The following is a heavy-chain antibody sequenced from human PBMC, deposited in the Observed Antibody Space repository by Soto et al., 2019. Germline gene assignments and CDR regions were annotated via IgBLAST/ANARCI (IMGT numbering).Heavy chain of an antibody. CDR3: AGRTTVTSVYYYYYGMDV. V-gene: IGHV3-53*04. D-gene: IGHD4-17*01. CDR1: GFTVSSNY. J-gene: IGHJ6*02. Sequence: EVQLVESGGGLVQPGGSLRLSCAACGFTVSSNYMSWVRQAPGKGLEWVSVIYSGGSTYYADSVKGRFTISRHNSKNTLYLQMNSLRAEDTAVYYCAGRTTVTSVYYYYYGMDVWGQGTTVTVSS. CDR2: IYSGGST.